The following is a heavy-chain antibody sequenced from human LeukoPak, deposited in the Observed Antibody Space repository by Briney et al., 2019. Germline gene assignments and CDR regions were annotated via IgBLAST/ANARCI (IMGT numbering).Heavy chain of an antibody. CDR1: GFIVTNAW. J-gene: IGHJ4*02. D-gene: IGHD3-3*02. Sequence: GSLRPSCAASGFIVTNAWMNWVRQAPGKGLEWVGRIQSKTDGGKTDYAAPVKGRFTISRDDSKNTLYLQMNSLKTEDTAIYYCTTGIRGDWGQGTLVTVSS. CDR2: IQSKTDGGKT. V-gene: IGHV3-15*07. CDR3: TTGIRGD.